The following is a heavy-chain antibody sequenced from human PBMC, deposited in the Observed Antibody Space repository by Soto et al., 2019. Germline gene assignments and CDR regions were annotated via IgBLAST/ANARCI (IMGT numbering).Heavy chain of an antibody. CDR1: GGSISSSYW. CDR2: IYHSGSS. D-gene: IGHD4-17*01. CDR3: ARGGDYRFDY. Sequence: QVQLQESGPGLVKPSGTLSLTCTVSGGSISSSYWWTWVRQPPGKGLEWIGEIYHSGSSNYNPSLQSRVTISVDKSKNQFSLKLSSVTAADTAVYYCARGGDYRFDYWGQGILVTVSS. V-gene: IGHV4-4*02. J-gene: IGHJ4*02.